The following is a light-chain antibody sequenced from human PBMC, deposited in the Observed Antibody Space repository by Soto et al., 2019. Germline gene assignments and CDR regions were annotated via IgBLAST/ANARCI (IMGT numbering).Light chain of an antibody. CDR3: QQYNSQPRT. CDR2: KAS. J-gene: IGKJ1*01. V-gene: IGKV1-5*03. Sequence: DVPMTQSPSTLSASVGDRVTITCRASQSISSWLAWYQQKPGKAPKLLIYKASSLESGVPSRFSGSGSGTEFTLTISSLQPDDFATYYCQQYNSQPRTFGEGTKVEIK. CDR1: QSISSW.